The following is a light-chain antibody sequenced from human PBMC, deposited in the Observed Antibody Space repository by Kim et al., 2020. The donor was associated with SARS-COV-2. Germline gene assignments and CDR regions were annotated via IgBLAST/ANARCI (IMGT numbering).Light chain of an antibody. CDR1: QGISNY. Sequence: AIRMTQSPSSLSASTGDRVTLTCRASQGISNYLAWYQQKPGKAPKLLIYAASTLQSGVPSRFSGSGSGTEFTLTISCLQSEDFATYYCQQYYSYPQTFGQGTKVDIK. V-gene: IGKV1-8*01. J-gene: IGKJ1*01. CDR2: AAS. CDR3: QQYYSYPQT.